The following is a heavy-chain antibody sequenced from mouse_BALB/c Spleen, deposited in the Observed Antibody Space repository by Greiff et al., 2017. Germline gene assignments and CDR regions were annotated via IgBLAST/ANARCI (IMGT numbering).Heavy chain of an antibody. CDR2: ILPGSGST. Sequence: QVQLQQPGAELMKPGASVKISCKATGYTFSSYWIEWVKQRPGHGLEWIGEILPGSGSTNYNEKFKGKATFTADTSSNTAYMQLSSLTSEDSAVYYCARGSRQLGLRFDYWGQGTTLTVSS. CDR1: GYTFSSYW. J-gene: IGHJ2*01. CDR3: ARGSRQLGLRFDY. V-gene: IGHV1-9*01. D-gene: IGHD3-2*01.